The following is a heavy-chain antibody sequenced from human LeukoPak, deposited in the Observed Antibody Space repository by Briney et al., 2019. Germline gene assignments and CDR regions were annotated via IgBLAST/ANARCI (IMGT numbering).Heavy chain of an antibody. V-gene: IGHV3-23*01. D-gene: IGHD6-19*01. CDR1: GFTFSTYA. CDR3: VKRRGESSGWGAFDI. CDR2: ISGSGHST. Sequence: GGSLRLSCAASGFTFSTYAMSWVRQAPGKGLEWVSAISGSGHSTFYADSVKGRFTISSDSSKNTLYLQMNSLRAEDTAVYYCVKRRGESSGWGAFDIWGQGTVVTVSS. J-gene: IGHJ3*02.